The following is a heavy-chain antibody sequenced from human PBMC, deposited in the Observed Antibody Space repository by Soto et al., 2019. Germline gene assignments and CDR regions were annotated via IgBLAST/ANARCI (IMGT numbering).Heavy chain of an antibody. CDR2: ISYDGSNK. D-gene: IGHD4-17*01. J-gene: IGHJ6*02. CDR3: AGALGGYGDYVTYYYFGMDV. CDR1: GFTFSRYG. Sequence: PGGSLRLSCAASGFTFSRYGMHWVRQAPGKGLEWVAVISYDGSNKYYADSVKGRFTISRDNSKNTLYLQMNSLRAEDTAVYYCAGALGGYGDYVTYYYFGMDVWGQGPTVTVSS. V-gene: IGHV3-30*03.